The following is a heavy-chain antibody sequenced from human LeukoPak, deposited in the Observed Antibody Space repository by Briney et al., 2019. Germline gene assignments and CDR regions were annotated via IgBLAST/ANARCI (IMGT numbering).Heavy chain of an antibody. CDR3: AKDFSSGLFDY. V-gene: IGHV3-23*01. Sequence: GGSLRLSCAASGFTFSSYAMHWVRQAPGKGLEWVSTISHDGGSTYFADSVKGRFTISRDNSKSTLYLQMNSLRAEDTALYFCAKDFSSGLFDYWGQGTLVAVSS. J-gene: IGHJ4*02. CDR1: GFTFSSYA. CDR2: ISHDGGST. D-gene: IGHD6-19*01.